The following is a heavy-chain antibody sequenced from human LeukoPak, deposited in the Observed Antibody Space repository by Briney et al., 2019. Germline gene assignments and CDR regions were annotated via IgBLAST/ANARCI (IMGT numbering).Heavy chain of an antibody. CDR3: AREVPLGYCSSTRCKYFDY. V-gene: IGHV5-51*01. Sequence: GESLKISCKGSGYSFTSYWIGWVRQMPGKGLEWMGIIYPGDSDTRYSPSFQGQVTISADKSISTAYLQWSSLKASDTAMYYCAREVPLGYCSSTRCKYFDYWGQGTLVTVSS. D-gene: IGHD2-2*01. CDR1: GYSFTSYW. CDR2: IYPGDSDT. J-gene: IGHJ4*02.